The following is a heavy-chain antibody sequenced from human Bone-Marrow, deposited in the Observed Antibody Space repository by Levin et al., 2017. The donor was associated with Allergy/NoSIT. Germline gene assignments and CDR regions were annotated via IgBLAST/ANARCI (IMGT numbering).Heavy chain of an antibody. Sequence: GESLKISCAASGFTFSSYSMNWVRQAPGKGLEWVSSISSSSSYIYYADSVKGRFTISRDNAKNSLYLQMNSLRAEDTAVYYCARDYGDYAALHYYYYMDVWGKGTTVTVSS. J-gene: IGHJ6*03. D-gene: IGHD4-17*01. CDR3: ARDYGDYAALHYYYYMDV. V-gene: IGHV3-21*01. CDR2: ISSSSSYI. CDR1: GFTFSSYS.